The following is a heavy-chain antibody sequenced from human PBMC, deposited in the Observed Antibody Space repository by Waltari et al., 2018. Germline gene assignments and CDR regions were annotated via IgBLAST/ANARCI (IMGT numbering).Heavy chain of an antibody. Sequence: EVQLLESGGGLVQPGGSLRLSCAASGFTFSTYAMTWVRQAPGKGLDWVSSMSPSDGSTTYPVSVKGRFTISRDNSKNTLYLEMNGLRAEDTAVYYCAKKAIVASPGNYFDYWGQGTLVTVSS. CDR2: MSPSDGST. J-gene: IGHJ4*02. V-gene: IGHV3-23*01. CDR3: AKKAIVASPGNYFDY. CDR1: GFTFSTYA. D-gene: IGHD5-12*01.